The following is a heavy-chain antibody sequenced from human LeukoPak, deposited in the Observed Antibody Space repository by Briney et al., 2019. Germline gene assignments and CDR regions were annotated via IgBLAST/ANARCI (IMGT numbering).Heavy chain of an antibody. CDR3: AREAAEGIDSSGSTFTEYCQH. V-gene: IGHV1-69*05. CDR1: GGTFSSYA. Sequence: SVKVSCKASGGTFSSYAISWVRQAPGQGLEWMGGIIPIFGTADYAQKFQGRVTITTDESTSTAYMELSSLRSEDTAVYYCAREAAEGIDSSGSTFTEYCQHWGQGTLVTVSS. CDR2: IIPIFGTA. J-gene: IGHJ1*01. D-gene: IGHD3-22*01.